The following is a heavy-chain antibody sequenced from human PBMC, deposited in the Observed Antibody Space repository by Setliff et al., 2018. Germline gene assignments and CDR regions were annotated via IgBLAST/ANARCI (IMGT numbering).Heavy chain of an antibody. D-gene: IGHD2-2*02. J-gene: IGHJ4*02. CDR1: GFTFTSYS. CDR3: ARAIGYCSSTSCYILGPHYYFDY. V-gene: IGHV4-34*01. CDR2: INHSGST. Sequence: LRLSCAASGFTFTSYSMNWVRQAPGKGLEWIGEINHSGSTNYNPSLKSRVTISVDTSKNQFSLKLSSVTAADTALYYCARAIGYCSSTSCYILGPHYYFDYWGQGTLVTVSS.